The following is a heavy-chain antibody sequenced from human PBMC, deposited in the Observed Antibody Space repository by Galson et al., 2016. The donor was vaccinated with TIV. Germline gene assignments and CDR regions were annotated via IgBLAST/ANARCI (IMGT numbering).Heavy chain of an antibody. CDR3: VRIGMLRESCSCYACPGIFDT. CDR1: GYSISSGYY. D-gene: IGHD3-22*01. Sequence: ETLSLTCAVSGYSISSGYYWGWVRQPPGKGLEWLGNICHTETTYYNPSLESRVSISVDTSKNQFSLRLSPVTAADTAVYYCVRIGMLRESCSCYACPGIFDTWGQGILVTVSS. J-gene: IGHJ5*02. V-gene: IGHV4-38-2*01. CDR2: ICHTETT.